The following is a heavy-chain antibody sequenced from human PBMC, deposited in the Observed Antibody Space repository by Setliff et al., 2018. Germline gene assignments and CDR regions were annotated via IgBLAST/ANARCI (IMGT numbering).Heavy chain of an antibody. Sequence: GASVKVSCKTSGYNFITLGINWVRQAPGQGLEWVGWISPYSGKTDYAQKSQDRVIMTIDSATTTAYMELKTLRSDDTAVYYCARGRGPDIVVTIPGDYWGQGTQVTVSS. J-gene: IGHJ4*02. D-gene: IGHD2-15*01. CDR2: ISPYSGKT. CDR3: ARGRGPDIVVTIPGDY. CDR1: GYNFITLG. V-gene: IGHV1-18*01.